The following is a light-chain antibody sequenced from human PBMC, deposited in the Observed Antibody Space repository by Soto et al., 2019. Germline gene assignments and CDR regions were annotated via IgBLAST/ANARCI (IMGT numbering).Light chain of an antibody. CDR3: SSYAGSSNVI. CDR2: EVT. V-gene: IGLV2-8*01. J-gene: IGLJ2*01. CDR1: SSDVGGYDY. Sequence: QSVLTQPPSASGSPGQSVTISCTGTSSDVGGYDYVSWYQQQSGKAPKLIIYEVTNRPSGVPDRFSGSKSGNTASLTVSGLQAEDEADYYFSSYAGSSNVIFGAGTKLTVL.